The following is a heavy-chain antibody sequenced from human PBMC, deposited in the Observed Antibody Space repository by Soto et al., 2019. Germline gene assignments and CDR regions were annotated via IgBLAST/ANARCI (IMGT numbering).Heavy chain of an antibody. J-gene: IGHJ6*03. Sequence: QVQLQQWGAGLLKPSETLSLTCAVYGGAFSGYYWNWIRQPPGKGLEWIGEINHSGSTNYNPSLKSRVTISVDTSKNQFSLKLSSVTAADTAVYYCARGPEGITVTYYYYYYMDVWGKGTTVTVSS. CDR2: INHSGST. D-gene: IGHD4-17*01. CDR1: GGAFSGYY. V-gene: IGHV4-34*01. CDR3: ARGPEGITVTYYYYYYMDV.